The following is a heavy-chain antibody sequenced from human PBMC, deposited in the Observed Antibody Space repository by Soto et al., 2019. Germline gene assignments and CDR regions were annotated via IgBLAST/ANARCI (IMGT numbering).Heavy chain of an antibody. CDR2: IIPIFGTA. CDR1: GGSFSSYA. CDR3: ARSLKMATIIGPLDY. V-gene: IGHV1-69*06. Sequence: GASVKVSCKAAGGSFSSYAISWVRQAPGQGLEWMGGIIPIFGTANYAQKFQGRVTITADKSTSTAYMELSSLRSEGTAVYYCARSLKMATIIGPLDYWGQGTLVTVSS. J-gene: IGHJ4*02. D-gene: IGHD5-12*01.